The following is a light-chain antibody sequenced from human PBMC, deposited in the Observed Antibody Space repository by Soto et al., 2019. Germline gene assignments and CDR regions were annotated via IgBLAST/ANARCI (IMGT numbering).Light chain of an antibody. CDR3: QQRRSWPLT. J-gene: IGKJ4*01. Sequence: EIVLTQSPATLSLSPGERAPLSCRASQSINSYLIWYQQKPGQAPRLLIYDASSRATGIPARFSGSGSGTDFTLTISSLEPDDCAVYYCQQRRSWPLTFGGGTSVEI. CDR2: DAS. CDR1: QSINSY. V-gene: IGKV3-11*01.